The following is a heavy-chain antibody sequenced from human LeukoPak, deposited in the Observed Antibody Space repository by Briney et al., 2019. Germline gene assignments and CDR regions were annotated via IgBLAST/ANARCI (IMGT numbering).Heavy chain of an antibody. CDR2: IDGSNNYI. V-gene: IGHV3-21*01. Sequence: GGSLRLSCAASGFIFSPYNINWVRQAPGKGLEWVASIDGSNNYIFYADSVKGRFTISRDNAKNSLYLQMNSLRAEDTAVYYCARDYYDSSGYYSRWDYWGQGTLVTVSS. J-gene: IGHJ4*02. CDR1: GFIFSPYN. D-gene: IGHD3-22*01. CDR3: ARDYYDSSGYYSRWDY.